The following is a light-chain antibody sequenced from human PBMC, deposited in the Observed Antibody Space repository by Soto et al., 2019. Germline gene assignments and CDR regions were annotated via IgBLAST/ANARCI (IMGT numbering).Light chain of an antibody. V-gene: IGKV1-8*01. J-gene: IGKJ4*01. Sequence: AIRMTQSPSSFSASTGDRVTITCRASQEISSNLAWYQQKPGKAPKLLIYGASTLQSGVSSRFSGSGSGTDFTLTISCLQSEDFATYYCQQYYSYPLTFGGGTKVEIK. CDR2: GAS. CDR3: QQYYSYPLT. CDR1: QEISSN.